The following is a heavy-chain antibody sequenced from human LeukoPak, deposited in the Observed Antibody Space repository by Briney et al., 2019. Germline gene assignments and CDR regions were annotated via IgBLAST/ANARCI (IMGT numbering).Heavy chain of an antibody. CDR1: GFTFSRHY. CDR2: VNGVGTDK. D-gene: IGHD1-26*01. J-gene: IGHJ4*02. V-gene: IGHV3-74*01. Sequence: GGSLRLFCAASGFTFSRHYMHWVRHAPGKGLVWVSRVNGVGTDKIYADSVKGRFTISRDNAKNTLYLQMNSLRVEDTAMYYCARVVGTWELRGAFDYWGQGTLVTVSS. CDR3: ARVVGTWELRGAFDY.